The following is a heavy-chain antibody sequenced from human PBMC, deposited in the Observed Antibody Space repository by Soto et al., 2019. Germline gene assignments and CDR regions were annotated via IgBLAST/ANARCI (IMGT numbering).Heavy chain of an antibody. V-gene: IGHV3-72*01. CDR3: AREYGDYYYYYGMDV. CDR2: TRNKANSYTT. J-gene: IGHJ6*02. CDR1: GFTFSDHY. D-gene: IGHD4-17*01. Sequence: EVQLVESGGGLVQPGGSLRLSCAASGFTFSDHYMDWVRQAPWKGLEWVARTRNKANSYTTEYAASVKGRFTISRDDSINELYLQMNSLKNEDTAVYYCAREYGDYYYYYGMDVCGQGTTVTVSS.